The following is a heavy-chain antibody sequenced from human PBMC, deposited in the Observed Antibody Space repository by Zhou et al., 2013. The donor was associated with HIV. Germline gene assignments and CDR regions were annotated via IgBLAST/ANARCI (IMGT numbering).Heavy chain of an antibody. CDR3: ARVYYDSTGFDP. Sequence: VQLQESGPGLVKPSETLSLTCTVSGGSISSYYWSWIRQPPGKGLEWIGYIYTSGSTNYNPSLKSRVTISVDTSKNQFSLKLSSVTAADTAVYYCARVYYDSTGFDPWGQGTLGHRLL. CDR2: IYTSGST. D-gene: IGHD3-22*01. V-gene: IGHV4-4*09. CDR1: GGSISSYY. J-gene: IGHJ5*02.